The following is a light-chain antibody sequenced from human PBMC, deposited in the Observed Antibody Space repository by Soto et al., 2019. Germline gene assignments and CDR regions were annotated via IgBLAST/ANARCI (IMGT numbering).Light chain of an antibody. J-gene: IGKJ1*01. Sequence: EIVLTQSPGTLSSSPGERATLSCRSSQSISSNYLAWYQQKPDQAPRLVIYDVSGRATGIPDRFSGSGSGTDFTLTISILEPEDFAVYYCQHYSSSPTFGQGTKVEIK. CDR1: QSISSNY. CDR2: DVS. V-gene: IGKV3-20*01. CDR3: QHYSSSPT.